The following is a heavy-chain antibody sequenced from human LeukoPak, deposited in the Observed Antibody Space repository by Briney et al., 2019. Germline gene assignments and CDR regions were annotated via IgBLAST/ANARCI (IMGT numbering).Heavy chain of an antibody. V-gene: IGHV3-30*18. CDR1: GFTFSSYG. CDR3: AKDPQIDAFDI. J-gene: IGHJ3*02. Sequence: GGSLRLSCAASGFTFSSYGMHWVRQAPGKGLEWVAVISYDGSNKYYADFVKGRFTISRDNSKNTLYLQMNSLRAEDTAVYYCAKDPQIDAFDIWGQGTMVTVSS. CDR2: ISYDGSNK.